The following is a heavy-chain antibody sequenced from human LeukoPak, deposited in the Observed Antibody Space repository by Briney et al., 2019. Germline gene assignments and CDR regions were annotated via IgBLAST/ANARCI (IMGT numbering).Heavy chain of an antibody. CDR1: GGSIRSYY. V-gene: IGHV4-59*01. J-gene: IGHJ6*02. CDR2: IYYSGST. D-gene: IGHD3-9*01. CDR3: ARSHFDWLLGDYYYGMDV. Sequence: PSETLSLTCTVSGGSIRSYYWSWIRQPPGKGLEWIGYIYYSGSTNYNPSLKSRVTISVDTSKNQFSLKLSSVTAADTAVYYCARSHFDWLLGDYYYGMDVWGQGTTVTVSS.